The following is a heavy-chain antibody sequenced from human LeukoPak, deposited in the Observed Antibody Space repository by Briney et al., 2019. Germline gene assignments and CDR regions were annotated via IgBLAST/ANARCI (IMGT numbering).Heavy chain of an antibody. CDR2: INHSGST. Sequence: SETLFLTCAVYGGSFSGYYWSWIRQPPGKGLEWIGEINHSGSTNYNPSLKSRVTISVDTSKNQFSLKLSSVTAADTAVYYCARVSNRGYCSGGSCYPPHYGMDVWGQGTTVTVSS. J-gene: IGHJ6*02. CDR1: GGSFSGYY. CDR3: ARVSNRGYCSGGSCYPPHYGMDV. V-gene: IGHV4-34*01. D-gene: IGHD2-15*01.